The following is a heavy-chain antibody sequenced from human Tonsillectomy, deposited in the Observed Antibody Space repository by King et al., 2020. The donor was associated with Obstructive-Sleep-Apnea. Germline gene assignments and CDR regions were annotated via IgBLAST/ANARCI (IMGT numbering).Heavy chain of an antibody. CDR1: GGSINNYY. CDR2: IYYSGST. D-gene: IGHD3-10*01. CDR3: ARGPPNIYGLGSFDY. J-gene: IGHJ4*02. Sequence: VQLQESGPGLVKPSETLSLTCTVSGGSINNYYWSWIRQPPGRGLEWIGYIYYSGSTNYDPSLKSRVIISIDTSKNQFSLRLSSVTAADTAVYYCARGPPNIYGLGSFDYWGQGTLVTVSS. V-gene: IGHV4-59*01.